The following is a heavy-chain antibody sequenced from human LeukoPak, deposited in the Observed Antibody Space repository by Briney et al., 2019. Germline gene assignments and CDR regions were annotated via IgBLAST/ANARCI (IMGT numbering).Heavy chain of an antibody. J-gene: IGHJ4*02. CDR3: VRSAVATADFDH. D-gene: IGHD5-12*01. Sequence: GGSLRLSCVASGLTFSSYWISWVRQAPGKGLEWVADIKQDGSTQYYVDSVKGRFTISRDNSKNTLYLYINIPTPEDTAMYYCVRSAVATADFDHWGQGALVIVSS. CDR1: GLTFSSYW. V-gene: IGHV3-7*01. CDR2: IKQDGSTQ.